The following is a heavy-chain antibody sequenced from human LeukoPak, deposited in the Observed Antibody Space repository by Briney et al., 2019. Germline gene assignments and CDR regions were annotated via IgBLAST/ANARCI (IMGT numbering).Heavy chain of an antibody. CDR2: IYYSGST. J-gene: IGHJ4*02. V-gene: IGHV4-31*03. Sequence: NSSETLSLTCTVSGGPISSGGYSWSWIRQHPGKGLEWIGYIYYSGSTNYNPSLKSRVTISVDTSKNQFSLKLSSVTAADTAVYYCARVSADDYGDYQDSVVDYWGQGTLVTVSS. CDR3: ARVSADDYGDYQDSVVDY. CDR1: GGPISSGGYS. D-gene: IGHD4-17*01.